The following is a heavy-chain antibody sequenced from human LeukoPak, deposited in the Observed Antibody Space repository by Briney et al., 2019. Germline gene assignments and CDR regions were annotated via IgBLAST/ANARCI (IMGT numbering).Heavy chain of an antibody. J-gene: IGHJ3*02. CDR2: IYYSGST. Sequence: PSETLSLTCTVSGGSISSYYWSWIRQPPGKGLEWIGYIYYSGSTNYNPSLKSRVTISVDTSKNQFSLKLSSVTAADTAVYYCARVHGREQSCFDIWGQGTMVTVSS. V-gene: IGHV4-59*08. CDR1: GGSISSYY. CDR3: ARVHGREQSCFDI.